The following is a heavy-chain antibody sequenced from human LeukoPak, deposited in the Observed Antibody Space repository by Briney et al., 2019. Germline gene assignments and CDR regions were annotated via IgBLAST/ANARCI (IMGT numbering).Heavy chain of an antibody. CDR2: TYYRSKWYN. Sequence: SQTLSLTCAISGDSVSSSSATWDWIRQSPSRGLEWLGRTYYRSKWYNDYAVSVKSRVTINPDTSKNQFSLQLNSVTPEDTAVYYCAREGSDGYLFDYWGQGSLVIVSS. J-gene: IGHJ4*02. V-gene: IGHV6-1*01. CDR1: GDSVSSSSAT. CDR3: AREGSDGYLFDY. D-gene: IGHD3-22*01.